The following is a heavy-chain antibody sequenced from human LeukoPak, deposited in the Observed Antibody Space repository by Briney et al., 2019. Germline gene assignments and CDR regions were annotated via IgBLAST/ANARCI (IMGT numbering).Heavy chain of an antibody. D-gene: IGHD6-6*01. CDR3: AKDPRYTGSSFFDY. CDR1: GFTFSSYG. J-gene: IGHJ4*02. Sequence: GGSLRLSCAASGFTFSSYGMHWVRQAPGKGLEWVAFIRYDGSNKYYADSVKGRFTISRDNSKNTLYLQMKSLRAEDTAVYYCAKDPRYTGSSFFDYWGQETLVTVSS. V-gene: IGHV3-30*02. CDR2: IRYDGSNK.